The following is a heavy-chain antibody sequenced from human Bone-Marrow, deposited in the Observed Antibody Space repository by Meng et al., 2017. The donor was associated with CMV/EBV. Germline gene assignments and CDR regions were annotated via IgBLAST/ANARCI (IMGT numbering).Heavy chain of an antibody. CDR3: ARDPYDILTGRPIPRMDV. J-gene: IGHJ6*02. CDR1: GGTFSSYT. CDR2: MNPNSGNT. V-gene: IGHV1-8*03. D-gene: IGHD3-9*01. Sequence: ASVKVSCKASGGTFSSYTISWVRQATGQGLEWMGWMNPNSGNTGYAQKFQGRVTITADKSTSTAYMELSSLRSEDTAVYYCARDPYDILTGRPIPRMDVWGQGTTVTVSS.